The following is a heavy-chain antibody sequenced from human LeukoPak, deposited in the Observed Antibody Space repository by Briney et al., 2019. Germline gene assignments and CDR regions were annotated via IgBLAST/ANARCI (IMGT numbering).Heavy chain of an antibody. J-gene: IGHJ6*03. V-gene: IGHV3-20*04. CDR2: ISWNGCRT. D-gene: IGHD3-3*01. CDR3: ARGNLDTHYSDFWSGIGCGYFYYYMDV. CDR1: GFTFDNYG. Sequence: GGSLRLSCAASGFTFDNYGMSWVRQAPGKGLEWVSGISWNGCRTRYADSVKGRFTIPRDNAKNSLYLQMNSLRAEDTALYSCARGNLDTHYSDFWSGIGCGYFYYYMDVWGKGTTVTASS.